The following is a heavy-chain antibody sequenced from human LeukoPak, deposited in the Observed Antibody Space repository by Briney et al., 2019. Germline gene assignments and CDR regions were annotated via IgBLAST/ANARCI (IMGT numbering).Heavy chain of an antibody. CDR1: GFTFSSYW. CDR2: IKQDGSEK. V-gene: IGHV3-7*03. Sequence: SGGSLRLSCAASGFTFSSYWMSWVRQAPGKGLEWVANIKQDGSEKYYVDSVKGRFTISRDNAKNSLYLQMNSLRAEDTAVYYCARGLYSSSWYGGYWGQGTLVTVSS. D-gene: IGHD6-13*01. CDR3: ARGLYSSSWYGGY. J-gene: IGHJ4*02.